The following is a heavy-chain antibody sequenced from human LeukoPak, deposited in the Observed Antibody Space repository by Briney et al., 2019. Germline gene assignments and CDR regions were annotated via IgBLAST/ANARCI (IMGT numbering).Heavy chain of an antibody. CDR1: RFTFSSYG. CDR3: ARDKFGGSSSLIDY. Sequence: GGSLRLSCAASRFTFSSYGMHWVRQAPGKGLEWVAVIWYDGSNKDYADSVKGRFTISRDNSKNTLYLQMNSLREEDTAVYCCARDKFGGSSSLIDYWGQGTLVTVSS. J-gene: IGHJ4*02. D-gene: IGHD6-13*01. V-gene: IGHV3-33*01. CDR2: IWYDGSNK.